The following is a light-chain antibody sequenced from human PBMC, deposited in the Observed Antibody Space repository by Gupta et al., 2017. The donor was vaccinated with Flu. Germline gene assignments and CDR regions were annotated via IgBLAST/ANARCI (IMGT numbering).Light chain of an antibody. V-gene: IGLV1-40*01. CDR1: SSNIGAGYD. J-gene: IGLJ3*02. CDR2: GNN. CDR3: QPYDSSLSGSV. Sequence: QSGLTQPPSVSGAPGQRLTISCTGSSSNIGAGYDVHWYQQLPGTAPKLLLYGNNHRPSGVPDRFSGSKSGTSASLAITGLQADDEADYYCQPYDSSLSGSVFGGGTKLTVL.